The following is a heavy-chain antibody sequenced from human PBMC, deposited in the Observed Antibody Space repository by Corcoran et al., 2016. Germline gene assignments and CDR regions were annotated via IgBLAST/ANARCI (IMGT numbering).Heavy chain of an antibody. CDR1: GFTFSSYG. CDR2: IWYDGSNK. Sequence: QVQLVESGGGVVQPGRSLRLSCAASGFTFSSYGMHWVRQAPGKGLEWVAVIWYDGSNKYYADSVKGRFTISRDNSKNTLYLQMNSLRAEYTDVYYCARDRGYYDSSGYYYDAFDIWGQGTMVTVSS. D-gene: IGHD3-22*01. V-gene: IGHV3-33*01. CDR3: ARDRGYYDSSGYYYDAFDI. J-gene: IGHJ3*02.